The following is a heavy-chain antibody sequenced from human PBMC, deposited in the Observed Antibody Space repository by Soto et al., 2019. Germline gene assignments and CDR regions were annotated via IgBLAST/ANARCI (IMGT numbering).Heavy chain of an antibody. CDR3: ARSVFP. CDR2: FYYSGST. Sequence: QVQLKESGTGLVKPSQTLSLTCTVSGGSISTGGYYWNWLRQHPGKGLEWIGYFYYSGSTYYNPSLKRRVTSSVNTSQSLFSLELSSVTGADTAVYYCARSVFPWGQGTLVTFSS. J-gene: IGHJ5*02. CDR1: GGSISTGGYY. V-gene: IGHV4-31*03.